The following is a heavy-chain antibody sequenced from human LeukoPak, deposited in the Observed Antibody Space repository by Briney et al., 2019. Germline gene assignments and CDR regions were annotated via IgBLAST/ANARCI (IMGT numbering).Heavy chain of an antibody. CDR3: ARDRRQQWLDYYFDY. D-gene: IGHD6-19*01. J-gene: IGHJ4*02. V-gene: IGHV3-74*01. CDR2: INSDGSTT. Sequence: GGSLRLSCAASGFTFSNYWMHWVRQAPGKGLMWVSHINSDGSTTNYADSVKGRFSISRDNAKNTLYLQMNSLRAEDTAVYYCARDRRQQWLDYYFDYWGQGTLVTVSS. CDR1: GFTFSNYW.